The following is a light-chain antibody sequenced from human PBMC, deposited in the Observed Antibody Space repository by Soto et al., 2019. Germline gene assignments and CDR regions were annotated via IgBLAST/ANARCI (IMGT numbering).Light chain of an antibody. Sequence: EIVLTQSPATLSXSPGERATLSXXXXQSVXXYLAWYQQKPGQAPRLLIYDASNRATGIPARFSGSGSGTDVTLTISSLEPEDFSVYDCQQRSNWRTFGQGTKVEIK. CDR3: QQRSNWRT. CDR1: QSVXXY. J-gene: IGKJ1*01. V-gene: IGKV3-11*01. CDR2: DAS.